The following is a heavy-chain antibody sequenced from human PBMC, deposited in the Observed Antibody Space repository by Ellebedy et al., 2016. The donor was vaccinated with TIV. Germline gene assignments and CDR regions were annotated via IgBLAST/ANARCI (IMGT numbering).Heavy chain of an antibody. J-gene: IGHJ2*01. Sequence: GGSLRLSXAASGFTFSSYAMSWVRQAPGKGLEWVSAISGSGGSTYYADSVKGRFTISRDNSKNTLYLQMNSLRAEDTAVYYCARANFDWLPRTRGHWYFDLWGRGTLVTVSS. CDR3: ARANFDWLPRTRGHWYFDL. CDR1: GFTFSSYA. D-gene: IGHD3-9*01. CDR2: ISGSGGST. V-gene: IGHV3-23*01.